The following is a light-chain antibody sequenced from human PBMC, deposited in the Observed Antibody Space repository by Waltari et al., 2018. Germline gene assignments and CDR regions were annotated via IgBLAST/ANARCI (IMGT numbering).Light chain of an antibody. V-gene: IGKV3-20*01. Sequence: EIVLTQSPGTLSLSPGERATLSCRASPSGSSNYLAWYQQKPGQAPRLLIYGASSRATGIPDRFIGSGSETDFTLTITRLEPEDFAMYYCQQYGSSLGTFGQGTKVEIK. J-gene: IGKJ1*01. CDR1: PSGSSNY. CDR2: GAS. CDR3: QQYGSSLGT.